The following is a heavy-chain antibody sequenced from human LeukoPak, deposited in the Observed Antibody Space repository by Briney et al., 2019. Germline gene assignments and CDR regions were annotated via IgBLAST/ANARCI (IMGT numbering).Heavy chain of an antibody. CDR3: ARESATPGGSDY. Sequence: ASVKVSCKASGYTFTGYYMHWVRQAPGQGLEWMGWINPNSGGTNYAQKFQGRVTMTRDTSISTAYMELSRLRSHDTAVYNCARESATPGGSDYWGQGTLVTVSS. D-gene: IGHD3-10*01. CDR2: INPNSGGT. CDR1: GYTFTGYY. J-gene: IGHJ4*02. V-gene: IGHV1-2*02.